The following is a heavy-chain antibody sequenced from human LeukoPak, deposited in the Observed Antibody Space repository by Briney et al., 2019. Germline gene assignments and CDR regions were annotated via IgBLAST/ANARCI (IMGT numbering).Heavy chain of an antibody. Sequence: GETLRISCKGSGYSFTSYWIGWVRQMPGKGLEWMGIIYPGDSDTRYSPSFQGQVTISADKSISTAYLQWSSLKASDTAMYYCARQDTAMVTDWFDPWGQGTLVTVSS. CDR3: ARQDTAMVTDWFDP. J-gene: IGHJ5*02. D-gene: IGHD5-18*01. V-gene: IGHV5-51*01. CDR1: GYSFTSYW. CDR2: IYPGDSDT.